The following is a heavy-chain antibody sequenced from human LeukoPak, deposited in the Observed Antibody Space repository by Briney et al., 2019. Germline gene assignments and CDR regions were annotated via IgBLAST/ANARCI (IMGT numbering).Heavy chain of an antibody. Sequence: SETLSLTCTVSGGSISSSSYYWGWIRQPPGEGLEWIGSIYYSGSTYYNPSLKSRVTISVDTSKNQFSLKLSSVTAADTAVYYCARQTTVTTHLLFDYWGQGTLVTVSS. J-gene: IGHJ4*02. CDR1: GGSISSSSYY. CDR2: IYYSGST. V-gene: IGHV4-39*01. CDR3: ARQTTVTTHLLFDY. D-gene: IGHD4-17*01.